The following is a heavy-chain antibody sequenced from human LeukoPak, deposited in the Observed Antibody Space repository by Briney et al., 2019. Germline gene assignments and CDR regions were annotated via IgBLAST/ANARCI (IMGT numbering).Heavy chain of an antibody. CDR2: ISYDGSNK. V-gene: IGHV3-30*04. D-gene: IGHD6-19*01. CDR1: GFTFSSYA. CDR3: ARGRAVAGKNITHY. J-gene: IGHJ4*02. Sequence: GGSLRLSCAASGFTFSSYAMHWVRQAPGKGLEWVAVISYDGSNKYYADSVKGRFTISRDNSKNTLYLQMNSLRAEDTAVYYCARGRAVAGKNITHYWGQGTLVTVSS.